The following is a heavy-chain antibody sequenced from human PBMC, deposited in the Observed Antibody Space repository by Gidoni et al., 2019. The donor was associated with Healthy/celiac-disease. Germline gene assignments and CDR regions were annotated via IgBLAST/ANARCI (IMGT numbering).Heavy chain of an antibody. CDR1: GFTFSSQG. Sequence: QVQLVESGGGVVQPGRSLRLSCAASGFTFSSQGIHWVRQAPGKGLEWVAVILYDGSNKYYADSVKGRFTISRDNSKNTLYLQMNSLRAEDTAVYYCASLWFGEPDHDAFDIWGQGTMVTVSS. J-gene: IGHJ3*02. CDR2: ILYDGSNK. CDR3: ASLWFGEPDHDAFDI. D-gene: IGHD3-10*01. V-gene: IGHV3-33*01.